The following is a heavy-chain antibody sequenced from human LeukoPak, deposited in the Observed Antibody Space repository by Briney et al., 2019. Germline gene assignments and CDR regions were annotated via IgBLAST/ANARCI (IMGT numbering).Heavy chain of an antibody. D-gene: IGHD2-21*01. V-gene: IGHV3-23*01. CDR3: ARDSEGCCDY. CDR1: GFTFGTFD. CDR2: LACLDASCTE. J-gene: IGHJ4*02. Sequence: PGGSLRLSCAASGFTFGTFDMRWVRQAPGKGLEWVSTLACLDASCTEYYADSVKGRFSISRDNSKSTLSLQMNSLRVEDTAIYYWARDSEGCCDYWGQGTLVTVSS.